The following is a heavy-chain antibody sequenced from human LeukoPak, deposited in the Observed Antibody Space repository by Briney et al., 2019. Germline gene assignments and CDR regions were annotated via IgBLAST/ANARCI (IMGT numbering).Heavy chain of an antibody. CDR3: ARETYSSGWYLRGAFDI. CDR1: GGSISSYY. Sequence: SETLPLTCTVSGGSISSYYWSWIRQPPGKGLEWIGYIYYSGSTNYNPSLKSRVTISVDTSKNQFSLKLSSVTAADTAVYYCARETYSSGWYLRGAFDIWGQGTMVTVSS. D-gene: IGHD6-19*01. V-gene: IGHV4-59*01. J-gene: IGHJ3*02. CDR2: IYYSGST.